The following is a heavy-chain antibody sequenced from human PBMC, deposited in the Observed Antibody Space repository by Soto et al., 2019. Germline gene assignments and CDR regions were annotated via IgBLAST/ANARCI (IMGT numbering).Heavy chain of an antibody. CDR1: GYRLSNYW. CDR3: VRHEQACSGNDYYYGVDV. Sequence: GESLKISCKGCGYRLSNYWIGWVRQMSGKGLEWMGIIYPGDSDTRYSPSFQGQITISADKSISTAYLRWDSLNASDTALYYCVRHEQACSGNDYYYGVDVWGQGTTVTVSS. D-gene: IGHD3-10*02. CDR2: IYPGDSDT. J-gene: IGHJ6*02. V-gene: IGHV5-51*01.